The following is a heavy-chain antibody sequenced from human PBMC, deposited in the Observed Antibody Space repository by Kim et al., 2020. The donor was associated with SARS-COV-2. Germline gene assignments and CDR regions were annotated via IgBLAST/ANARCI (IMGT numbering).Heavy chain of an antibody. Sequence: GGSLRLSCAASGFTFDDYAMHWVRQAPGKGLEWVSGISWNSGSIGYADSVKGRFTISRDNAKNSLYLQMNSLRAEDTALYYCAKDLDISSSWYPYYYYYMDVWGKGTTVTVSS. D-gene: IGHD6-13*01. V-gene: IGHV3-9*01. CDR2: ISWNSGSI. CDR3: AKDLDISSSWYPYYYYYMDV. CDR1: GFTFDDYA. J-gene: IGHJ6*03.